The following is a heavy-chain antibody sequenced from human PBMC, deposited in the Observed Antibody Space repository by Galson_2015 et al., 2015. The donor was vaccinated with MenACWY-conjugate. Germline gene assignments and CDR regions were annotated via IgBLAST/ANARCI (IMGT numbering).Heavy chain of an antibody. J-gene: IGHJ3*02. V-gene: IGHV3-66*01. CDR2: IYSGGST. Sequence: SLRLSCAASGFTVSSNYMSWVRQAPGKGLEWVSVIYSGGSTYYADSVKGRFTISRDNSKNTLYLQMNSLRAEDTAVYYCARRKGYGDYAFDIWGQGTMVTVSS. CDR1: GFTVSSNY. D-gene: IGHD4-17*01. CDR3: ARRKGYGDYAFDI.